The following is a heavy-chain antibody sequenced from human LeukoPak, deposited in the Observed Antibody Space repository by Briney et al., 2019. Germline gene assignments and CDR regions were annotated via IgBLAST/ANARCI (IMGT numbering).Heavy chain of an antibody. CDR1: GYTFTSYG. Sequence: GASVKVSCKASGYTFTSYGISWVRQAPGQGLEWMGWISAYNGNTNYAQKLQGKVTMTTDTSTSTAYMELRSLRSDDTAVYYCARDGVGYCSSTSCYLGYWGQGTLVTASS. CDR3: ARDGVGYCSSTSCYLGY. CDR2: ISAYNGNT. D-gene: IGHD2-2*01. J-gene: IGHJ4*02. V-gene: IGHV1-18*01.